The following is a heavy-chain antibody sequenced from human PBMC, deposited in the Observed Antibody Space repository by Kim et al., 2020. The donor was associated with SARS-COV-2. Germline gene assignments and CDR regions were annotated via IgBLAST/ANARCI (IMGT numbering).Heavy chain of an antibody. D-gene: IGHD5-18*01. J-gene: IGHJ5*02. CDR3: ARHAAMTAFWFDP. Sequence: YSPSFQGHVTISADKSISTAYLQWSSLKASDTAMYYCARHAAMTAFWFDPWGQGTLVTVSS. V-gene: IGHV5-10-1*01.